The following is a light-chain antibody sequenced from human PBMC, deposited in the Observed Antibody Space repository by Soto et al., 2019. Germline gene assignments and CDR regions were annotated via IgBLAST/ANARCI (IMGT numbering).Light chain of an antibody. V-gene: IGKV1-5*01. CDR2: DAS. CDR1: QSIRSG. Sequence: GDGVTITCRASQSIRSGLAWYQQKPGKAPKLLIYDASSLESGVPSRFSGSGSGTEFTLTISSLQPDDFATYYCQQYNSYSLTFGQGTKVDIK. J-gene: IGKJ1*01. CDR3: QQYNSYSLT.